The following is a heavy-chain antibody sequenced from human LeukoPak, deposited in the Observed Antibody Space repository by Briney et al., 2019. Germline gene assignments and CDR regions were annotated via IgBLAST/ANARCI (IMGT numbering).Heavy chain of an antibody. J-gene: IGHJ5*02. CDR1: GFTFSSYS. CDR3: ARDRLELWFGELSNWFGP. Sequence: SGGSLRLSCAASGFTFSSYSMNWVRQAPGKGLEWVSSISSSSSYIYYVDSVKGRFTISRDNAKNSLYLQMNSLRAEDTAVYYCARDRLELWFGELSNWFGPWGQGTLVTVSS. V-gene: IGHV3-21*01. CDR2: ISSSSSYI. D-gene: IGHD3-10*01.